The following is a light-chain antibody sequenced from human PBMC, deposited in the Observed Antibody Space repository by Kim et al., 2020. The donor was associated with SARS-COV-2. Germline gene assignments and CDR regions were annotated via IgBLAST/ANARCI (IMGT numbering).Light chain of an antibody. CDR1: QTVSSNY. J-gene: IGKJ1*01. V-gene: IGKV3-20*01. Sequence: SPGDRATLSCRASQTVSSNYLAWYQQKPGQAPRLLIFGASSRATGIPDRLSGSGSGADFTLTISRLEPEDFAVYSCQQYVTSPWTFGQGTKVDIK. CDR3: QQYVTSPWT. CDR2: GAS.